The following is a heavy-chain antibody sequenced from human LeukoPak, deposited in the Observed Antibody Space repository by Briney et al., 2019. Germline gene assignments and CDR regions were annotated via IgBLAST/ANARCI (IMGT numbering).Heavy chain of an antibody. Sequence: GGSLRLSCAASGFTFSSYAMHWVRQAPGKGLEWVAVISYDGSNKYYADSVKGRFTISRDNSKNTLYLQMNSLRAEDTAVYYCARDAVTGDSSYYFDYWGQGTLVTVSS. CDR2: ISYDGSNK. J-gene: IGHJ4*02. CDR3: ARDAVTGDSSYYFDY. D-gene: IGHD3-22*01. CDR1: GFTFSSYA. V-gene: IGHV3-30*01.